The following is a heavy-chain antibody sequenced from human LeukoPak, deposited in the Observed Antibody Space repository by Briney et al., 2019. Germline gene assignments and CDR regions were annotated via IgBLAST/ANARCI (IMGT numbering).Heavy chain of an antibody. J-gene: IGHJ4*02. V-gene: IGHV3-21*01. Sequence: GGSLRLSCAASGFTFSSYNMNWVRQAPGKGLEWVSSISSSSSYIYYADSVKGRFTISRDNSENTLYLQMNSLRAEDTAVYYCAKDFVQLWDLGMNEFDYWGQGTLVTVSS. CDR3: AKDFVQLWDLGMNEFDY. CDR1: GFTFSSYN. D-gene: IGHD5-18*01. CDR2: ISSSSSYI.